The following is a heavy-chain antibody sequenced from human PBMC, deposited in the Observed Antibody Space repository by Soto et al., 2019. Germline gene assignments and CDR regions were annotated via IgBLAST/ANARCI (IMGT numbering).Heavy chain of an antibody. CDR2: ISNRGDT. Sequence: EVQLVESGGGLVQPGGSLRLSCTASGFIVSDTYVNWVRQAPGKGLEWVSVISNRGDTHYADSVRGRFSLSRDISDNTLHLQMNRRRVEDTAVYYCAREPRYCRGGSCSITGDAYDIWGQGTLVTVSS. J-gene: IGHJ3*02. CDR1: GFIVSDTY. D-gene: IGHD2-15*01. CDR3: AREPRYCRGGSCSITGDAYDI. V-gene: IGHV3-66*01.